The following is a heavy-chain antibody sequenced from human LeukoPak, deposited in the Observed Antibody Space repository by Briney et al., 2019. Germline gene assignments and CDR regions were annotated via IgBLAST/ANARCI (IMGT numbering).Heavy chain of an antibody. J-gene: IGHJ4*02. V-gene: IGHV4-59*01. CDR1: SGSISSYY. CDR3: ARSSGAYQSFDY. D-gene: IGHD1-26*01. Sequence: SSETLSLTCTVSSGSISSYYWSWIRQPTGKGLERIGYIYYSGTTDYNPSLESRVTISVDTSNNQFSLKVYSVTAADTAVYYCARSSGAYQSFDYWGQGTLVPVSS. CDR2: IYYSGTT.